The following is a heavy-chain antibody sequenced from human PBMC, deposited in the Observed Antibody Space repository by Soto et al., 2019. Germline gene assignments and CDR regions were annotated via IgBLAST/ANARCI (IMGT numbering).Heavy chain of an antibody. D-gene: IGHD1-26*01. V-gene: IGHV3-23*01. J-gene: IGHJ4*02. CDR3: ARGTSGSHDY. CDR2: LSRSGGAT. CDR1: GFNTRFYS. Sequence: PGGSLRLSCTASGFNTRFYSMSWVRQTPGKGLEWVAALSRSGGATYYADSVKGRFTISRDNAKNSLYLQMNSLRAEDTAVYYCARGTSGSHDYWGQGTLVTVSS.